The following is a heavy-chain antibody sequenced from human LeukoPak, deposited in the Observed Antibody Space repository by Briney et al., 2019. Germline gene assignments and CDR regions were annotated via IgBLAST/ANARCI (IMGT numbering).Heavy chain of an antibody. D-gene: IGHD3-10*01. V-gene: IGHV4-34*01. Sequence: SETLSLTCAVYGGSFSGYYWSWIRQPPGKGLEWIGEINHSGSTNYNPSLKSRVTISVDTSENQFSLKLSSVTAADTAVYYCARGVTRVIYYYGSGSYHDYWGQGTLVTVSS. CDR2: INHSGST. CDR3: ARGVTRVIYYYGSGSYHDY. J-gene: IGHJ4*02. CDR1: GGSFSGYY.